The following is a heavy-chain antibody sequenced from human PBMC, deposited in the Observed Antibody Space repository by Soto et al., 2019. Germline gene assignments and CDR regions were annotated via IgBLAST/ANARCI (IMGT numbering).Heavy chain of an antibody. Sequence: SVKVSCKASGGTFSSYAISWVRQAPGQGLEWMGGIIPIFGTANYAQKFQGRVTITADESTSTAYMELSSLRSEDTAVYYCARSGGSRLRSIDYWGQGTLVTVSS. CDR2: IIPIFGTA. V-gene: IGHV1-69*13. CDR1: GGTFSSYA. D-gene: IGHD6-25*01. CDR3: ARSGGSRLRSIDY. J-gene: IGHJ4*02.